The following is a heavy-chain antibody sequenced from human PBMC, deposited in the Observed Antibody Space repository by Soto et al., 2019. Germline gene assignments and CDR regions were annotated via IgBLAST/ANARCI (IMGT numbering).Heavy chain of an antibody. CDR3: VTSRPNNNWSGFDY. V-gene: IGHV3-72*01. D-gene: IGHD1-1*01. CDR1: GFTFSDHY. CDR2: IRNRLYGYTT. Sequence: EVQLVESGGGLVQPGGSLRLSCGASGFTFSDHYMDWVRQAPGKGLEWVGRIRNRLYGYTTVYAASVKGRFTISGDESKSSVFLQINSPRTEDTAVYYCVTSRPNNNWSGFDYWGQGTLVTVSS. J-gene: IGHJ4*02.